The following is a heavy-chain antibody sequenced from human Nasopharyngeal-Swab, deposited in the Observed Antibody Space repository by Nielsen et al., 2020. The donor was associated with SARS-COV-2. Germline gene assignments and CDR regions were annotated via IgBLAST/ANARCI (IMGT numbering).Heavy chain of an antibody. CDR1: GYTLTDLS. J-gene: IGHJ6*02. CDR2: FDPEDGET. V-gene: IGHV1-24*01. D-gene: IGHD6-19*01. CDR3: ATAVAVAGTAAAYYYYYGMDV. Sequence: ASVKVSCKVSGYTLTDLSMHWVRQAPGKGLEWMGGFDPEDGETIYAQKFQGRVTMTEDTSTDTAYMELSSLRSEDTAVYYCATAVAVAGTAAAYYYYYGMDVWGQGTTVTVSS.